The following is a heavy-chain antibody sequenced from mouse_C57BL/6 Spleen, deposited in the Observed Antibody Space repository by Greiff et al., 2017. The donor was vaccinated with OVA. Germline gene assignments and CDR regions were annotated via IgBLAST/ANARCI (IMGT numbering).Heavy chain of an antibody. D-gene: IGHD2-1*01. CDR2: ISYSGST. CDR3: ASSYGNYAMDY. Sequence: EVQGVESGPGMVKPSQSLSLTCTVTGYSITSGYDWHWIRHFPGNKLEWMGYISYSGSTNYNPSLKSRISITHDTSKNHFFLKLNSVTTEDTATYYCASSYGNYAMDYWGQGTSVTVSS. J-gene: IGHJ4*01. V-gene: IGHV3-1*01. CDR1: GYSITSGYD.